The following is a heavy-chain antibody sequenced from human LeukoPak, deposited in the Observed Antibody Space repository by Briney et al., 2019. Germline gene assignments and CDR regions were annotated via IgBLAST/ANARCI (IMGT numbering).Heavy chain of an antibody. CDR1: GGSFSGCY. J-gene: IGHJ3*02. D-gene: IGHD3-22*01. CDR2: INHSGST. Sequence: SETLSLTCAVYGGSFSGCYWSWIRQPPGKGLEWIGEINHSGSTNYNPSLKSRVTISVDTSKNQFSLKLSSVTAADTAVYYCAREVVITTFAFDIWGQGTMVTVSS. CDR3: AREVVITTFAFDI. V-gene: IGHV4-34*01.